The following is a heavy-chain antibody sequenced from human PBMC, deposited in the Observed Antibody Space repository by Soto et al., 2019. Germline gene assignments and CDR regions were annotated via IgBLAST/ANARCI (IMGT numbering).Heavy chain of an antibody. Sequence: HPGGSLRLSCAASGFTVSSNYMSWVRQAPGKGLEWVSVIYSGGSTYYADSVKGRFTISRHNSKNTLYLQMNSLRAEDTAVYYCARDLTDSSSWPDAFDFWGQGTMVTVS. CDR2: IYSGGST. D-gene: IGHD6-13*01. V-gene: IGHV3-53*04. CDR1: GFTVSSNY. CDR3: ARDLTDSSSWPDAFDF. J-gene: IGHJ3*01.